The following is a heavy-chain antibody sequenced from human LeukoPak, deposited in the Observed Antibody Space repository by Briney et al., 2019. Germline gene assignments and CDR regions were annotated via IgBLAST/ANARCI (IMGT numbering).Heavy chain of an antibody. CDR1: GFTFDDYA. CDR2: ISWNSGSI. V-gene: IGHV3-9*01. CDR3: AKDRDYYDSSGYFDY. D-gene: IGHD3-22*01. Sequence: PGGSLRLSCAASGFTFDDYAMHWVRQAPGKGLEWVSGISWNSGSIGYADSVKGRFTISRDNAKNSLYLQMNSLRAEDTASYYCAKDRDYYDSSGYFDYWGQGTLVTVSS. J-gene: IGHJ4*02.